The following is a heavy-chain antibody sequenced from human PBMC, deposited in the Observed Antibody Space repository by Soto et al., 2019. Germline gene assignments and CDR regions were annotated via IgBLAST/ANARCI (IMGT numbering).Heavy chain of an antibody. D-gene: IGHD2-2*02. J-gene: IGHJ6*02. CDR3: ARDRVGTSWDIVVVPAAISSSGGMDV. CDR1: GLTFSNYA. Sequence: PGGSLRLSCATSGLTFSNYAMSWVRQAPGKGLEWVAVISYDGSNKYYADSVKGRFTISRDNSKNTLYLQMNSLRAEDTAVYYCARDRVGTSWDIVVVPAAISSSGGMDVWGQGTTVTVSS. V-gene: IGHV3-30-3*01. CDR2: ISYDGSNK.